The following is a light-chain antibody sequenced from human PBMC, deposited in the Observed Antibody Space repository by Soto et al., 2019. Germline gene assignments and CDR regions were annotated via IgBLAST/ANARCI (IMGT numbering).Light chain of an antibody. J-gene: IGKJ4*01. CDR2: AAS. V-gene: IGKV1-39*01. Sequence: DIQMTQSPSSLSLSAGERATLTCRASQSVSSYFIWYQQKPGKAPKLLIYAASSWQSGVPSRFSGSGSGTDFTLTISSLQPEDFAIYYCQQSDSTPLTFGGGTKVEIK. CDR3: QQSDSTPLT. CDR1: QSVSSY.